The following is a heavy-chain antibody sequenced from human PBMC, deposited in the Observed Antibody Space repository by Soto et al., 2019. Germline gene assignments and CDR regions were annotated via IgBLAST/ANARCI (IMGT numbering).Heavy chain of an antibody. V-gene: IGHV1-18*04. CDR3: ARDRYYYDSSGYFFDY. J-gene: IGHJ4*02. Sequence: GASVKVSCKASGYTFTSYGISWVRQAPGQGLEWMGWISAYNGNTNYAQKLQGRVTMTTDTSTSTAYMELRSLRSDDTAVYYCARDRYYYDSSGYFFDYWGQGTLVTVSS. CDR2: ISAYNGNT. D-gene: IGHD3-22*01. CDR1: GYTFTSYG.